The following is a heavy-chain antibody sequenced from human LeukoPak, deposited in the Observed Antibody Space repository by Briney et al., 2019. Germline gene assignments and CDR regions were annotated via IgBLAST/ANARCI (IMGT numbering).Heavy chain of an antibody. CDR2: TYSSGIT. J-gene: IGHJ4*02. CDR3: ARDISGSYPGPFDY. V-gene: IGHV4-59*01. D-gene: IGHD1-26*01. Sequence: PSETLSLTCTVSGGSISTYYWNWIRQPPGKGLEWIGYTYSSGITNYNPSLKSRVTISVNTSKDQFSLILSSVTAADTAVYYCARDISGSYPGPFDYWGQGTLVTVSS. CDR1: GGSISTYY.